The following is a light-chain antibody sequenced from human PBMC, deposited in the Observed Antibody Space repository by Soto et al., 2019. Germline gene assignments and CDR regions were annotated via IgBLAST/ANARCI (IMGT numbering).Light chain of an antibody. V-gene: IGKV1-12*01. CDR2: EAS. Sequence: DIQMTQSPSFVSASVGDRVTITCRASQDISSWLTWYQQKPGKAPKLLIYEASSLQSGVPSRFSCGGSGTDFTLTISSLQPEDFATYYCQQSKGLPLTFGGGTKVDIK. CDR3: QQSKGLPLT. CDR1: QDISSW. J-gene: IGKJ4*01.